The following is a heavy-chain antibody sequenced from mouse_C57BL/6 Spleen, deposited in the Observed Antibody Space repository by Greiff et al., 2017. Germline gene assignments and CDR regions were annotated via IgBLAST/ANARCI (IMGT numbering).Heavy chain of an antibody. CDR3: ASDYSYAMDY. CDR1: GYAFSSSW. D-gene: IGHD2-13*01. J-gene: IGHJ4*01. CDR2: IYPGDGDT. V-gene: IGHV1-82*01. Sequence: QVQLQQSGPELVKPGASVKISCKASGYAFSSSWMNWVKQRPGKGLEWIGRIYPGDGDTNYNGKFKGTATLTADKSSSTAYMQLSSLTSEDSAVYFCASDYSYAMDYWGQGTSVTVSS.